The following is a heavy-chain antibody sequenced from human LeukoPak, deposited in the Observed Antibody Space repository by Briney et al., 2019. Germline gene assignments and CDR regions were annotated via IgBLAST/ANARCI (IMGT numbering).Heavy chain of an antibody. Sequence: ASVKVSCKASGYTFTGYYMHWVRQAPGQGLEWMGWINPNSGGTNYAQKFQGRVTITRDTSISTAYMELSRLRSDDTAVYYCARDRVTTVTTSYWYFDLWGRGTLVTVSS. V-gene: IGHV1-2*02. CDR1: GYTFTGYY. J-gene: IGHJ2*01. D-gene: IGHD4-17*01. CDR2: INPNSGGT. CDR3: ARDRVTTVTTSYWYFDL.